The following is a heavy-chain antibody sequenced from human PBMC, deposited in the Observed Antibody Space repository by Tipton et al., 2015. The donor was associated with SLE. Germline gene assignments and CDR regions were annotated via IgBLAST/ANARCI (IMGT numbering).Heavy chain of an antibody. V-gene: IGHV4-59*08. CDR1: GGSISSYS. D-gene: IGHD1-26*01. Sequence: TLSLTCTVSGGSISSYSWSWIRQSPGKGLEWIAYMYDSNIYYGGSTNYNPSLKSRVTISVDTSKNQFSRKLSSVTAADTAVYYCARGRWELLFDYWGQGILVTVSS. J-gene: IGHJ4*02. CDR2: MYDSNIYYGGST. CDR3: ARGRWELLFDY.